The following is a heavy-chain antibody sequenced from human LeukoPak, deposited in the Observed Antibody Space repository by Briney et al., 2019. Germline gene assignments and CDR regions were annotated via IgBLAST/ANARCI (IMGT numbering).Heavy chain of an antibody. V-gene: IGHV3-53*01. J-gene: IGHJ6*03. CDR3: ARVDTAMVTDYYYYMDV. CDR2: IYSGGST. CDR1: GFTVSSNY. D-gene: IGHD5-18*01. Sequence: GGSLRLSCAASGFTVSSNYMSWVRQAPGKGLEWVSVIYSGGSTYYADSEKGRFTICRDNSKNTLHLQMNSLRAEDTAVYYCARVDTAMVTDYYYYMDVWGKGTTVTVSS.